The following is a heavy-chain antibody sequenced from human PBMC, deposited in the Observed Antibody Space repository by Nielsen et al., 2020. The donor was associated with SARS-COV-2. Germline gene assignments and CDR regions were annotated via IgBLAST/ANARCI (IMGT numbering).Heavy chain of an antibody. CDR1: GYTFTSYG. D-gene: IGHD6-19*01. CDR2: INPSGGST. CDR3: AREDSGWPPHY. Sequence: ASVKVSCKASGYTFTSYGISWVRQAPGQGLEWMGIINPSGGSTSYAQKFQGRVTMTRDTSTSTVYMELSSLRSEDTAVYYCAREDSGWPPHYWGQGTLVTVSS. V-gene: IGHV1-46*01. J-gene: IGHJ4*02.